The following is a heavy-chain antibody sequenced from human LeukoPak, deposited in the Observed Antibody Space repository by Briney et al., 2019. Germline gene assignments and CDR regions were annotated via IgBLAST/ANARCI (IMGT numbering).Heavy chain of an antibody. CDR2: INHSGST. CDR1: GGSFSGYY. Sequence: NPSETLSLTCAVYGGSFSGYYWSWIRQPPGKGLEWIGEINHSGSTNYNPSLKSRVTMSVDTSKNQFSLKLSSVTAADTAVYYCARSPPLYGGKSREFDYWGQGTLVTVSS. CDR3: ARSPPLYGGKSREFDY. D-gene: IGHD4-23*01. V-gene: IGHV4-34*01. J-gene: IGHJ4*02.